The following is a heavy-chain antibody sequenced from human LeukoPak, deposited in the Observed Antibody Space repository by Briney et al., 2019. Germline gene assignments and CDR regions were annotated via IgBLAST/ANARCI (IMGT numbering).Heavy chain of an antibody. CDR3: ARLSLFLDIVVVPAARDYYYGMDV. J-gene: IGHJ6*02. CDR1: GYTFTSYG. D-gene: IGHD2-2*03. CDR2: ISAYNGNT. V-gene: IGHV1-18*01. Sequence: ASVKVSCKASGYTFTSYGISWVRQAPGQGLEWMGWISAYNGNTNYAQKLQGRVTMTTDTSTSTAYMELRSLRSDDTAVYYCARLSLFLDIVVVPAARDYYYGMDVWGQGTTVTVSS.